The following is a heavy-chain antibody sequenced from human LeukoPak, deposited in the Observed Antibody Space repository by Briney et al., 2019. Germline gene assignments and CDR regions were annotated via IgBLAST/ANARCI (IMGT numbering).Heavy chain of an antibody. CDR1: GGSISSYY. V-gene: IGHV4-59*08. D-gene: IGHD2/OR15-2a*01. CDR3: ARRISTYWYLDL. J-gene: IGHJ2*01. CDR2: ISYSGST. Sequence: SETLSLTCTVSGGSISSYYWSWIRQPPGKGLEWIGYISYSGSTKYNPSLKSRVTISGDTSRNEFSLKLSSVTAADTAVYYCARRISTYWYLDLWGRGTLVTVSS.